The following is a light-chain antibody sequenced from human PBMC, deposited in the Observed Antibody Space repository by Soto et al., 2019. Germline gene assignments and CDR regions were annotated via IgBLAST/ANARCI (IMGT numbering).Light chain of an antibody. J-gene: IGLJ1*01. CDR3: CSYAGSSTYV. Sequence: QSALTQPASVSGSPGQSITISCTGTSSVVGSYSLVSWYQQHPGKAPKVMIYEVSKRPSGVPNRFSGSKSGNTASLTISGLQAEDEADYYCCSYAGSSTYVFGTGTKVTVL. V-gene: IGLV2-23*02. CDR1: SSVVGSYSL. CDR2: EVS.